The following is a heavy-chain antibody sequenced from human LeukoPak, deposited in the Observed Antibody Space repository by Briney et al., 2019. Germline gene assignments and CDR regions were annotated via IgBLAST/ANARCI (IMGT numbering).Heavy chain of an antibody. J-gene: IGHJ4*02. CDR1: GGSISSYY. CDR2: IYTSGST. D-gene: IGHD3-9*01. CDR3: AREGPSYYDILTGYGLADY. V-gene: IGHV4-4*07. Sequence: SETLSLTCTVSGGSISSYYWSWIRQPAGKGLEWIGRIYTSGSTNYNPSLKSRVTMSVDTSKNQFSLKLSSVTAADTAVYYCAREGPSYYDILTGYGLADYWGQGTLVTVSS.